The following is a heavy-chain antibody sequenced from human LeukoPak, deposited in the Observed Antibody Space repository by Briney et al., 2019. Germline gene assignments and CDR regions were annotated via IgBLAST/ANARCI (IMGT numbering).Heavy chain of an antibody. V-gene: IGHV5-51*01. CDR1: GYSFTTYW. Sequence: GESLKISCKGSGYSFTTYWIGWVRQMPGKGLEWMGIIYPGDSDTRYSPSFQGQATISADKSISTAYLQWSSLKASDTAMYYCARLPRPYYYDSSGYSYYYYGMDVWGQGTTVTVSS. D-gene: IGHD3-22*01. CDR2: IYPGDSDT. CDR3: ARLPRPYYYDSSGYSYYYYGMDV. J-gene: IGHJ6*02.